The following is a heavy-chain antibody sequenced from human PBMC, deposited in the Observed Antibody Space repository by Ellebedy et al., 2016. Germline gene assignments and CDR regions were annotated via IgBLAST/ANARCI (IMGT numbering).Heavy chain of an antibody. Sequence: SETLSLTXAVYGGSFSGYYWSWIRQPPGKGLEWIGEINHSGSTNYNPSLKSRVTISVDTSKNQFSLKLSSVTAADTAVYYCARATYYYDSSGYVPFDYWGQGTLVTVSS. CDR1: GGSFSGYY. CDR2: INHSGST. CDR3: ARATYYYDSSGYVPFDY. J-gene: IGHJ4*02. D-gene: IGHD3-22*01. V-gene: IGHV4-34*01.